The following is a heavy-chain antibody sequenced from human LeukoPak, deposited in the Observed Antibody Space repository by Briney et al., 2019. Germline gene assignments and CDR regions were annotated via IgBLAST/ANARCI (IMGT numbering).Heavy chain of an antibody. Sequence: GGSLRLSCAASGFTFSSYAMHWVRQAPGKGLEWVAVISYDGGDKYYADSVKGRFTISRDNSKNTLYLQMNSLRAEDTAVYYCARVALYDFWSGYRRTSGAFDIWGQGTMVTVSS. J-gene: IGHJ3*02. CDR3: ARVALYDFWSGYRRTSGAFDI. D-gene: IGHD3-3*01. CDR2: ISYDGGDK. CDR1: GFTFSSYA. V-gene: IGHV3-30-3*01.